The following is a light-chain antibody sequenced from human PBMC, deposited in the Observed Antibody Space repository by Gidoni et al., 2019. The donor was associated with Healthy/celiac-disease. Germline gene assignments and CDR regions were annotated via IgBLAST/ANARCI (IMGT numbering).Light chain of an antibody. CDR1: SSNIGSNY. CDR3: AAWDDSLSGHVV. V-gene: IGLV1-47*02. J-gene: IGLJ2*01. Sequence: QSVLTQPPSPSGTPGQRVTISCSGSSSNIGSNYVYWYQQLPGTAPKLLIYSNNQRPSGVPDRFSGSKSSTSATLAISGLRSEDEADYYCAAWDDSLSGHVVFGGGTKLTVL. CDR2: SNN.